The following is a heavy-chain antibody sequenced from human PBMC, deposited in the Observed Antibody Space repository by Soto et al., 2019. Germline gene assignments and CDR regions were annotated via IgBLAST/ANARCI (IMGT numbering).Heavy chain of an antibody. Sequence: TGGSLRLSCAASGFTFDDYTMHWVRQAPGKGLEWVSMISWDGGNTYYADSVKGRFTISRDNSKNSLYLQMNSLRTEDTALYYCAKDTSWTIDYWGQGTLVTVSP. D-gene: IGHD4-17*01. CDR1: GFTFDDYT. CDR3: AKDTSWTIDY. J-gene: IGHJ4*02. CDR2: ISWDGGNT. V-gene: IGHV3-43*01.